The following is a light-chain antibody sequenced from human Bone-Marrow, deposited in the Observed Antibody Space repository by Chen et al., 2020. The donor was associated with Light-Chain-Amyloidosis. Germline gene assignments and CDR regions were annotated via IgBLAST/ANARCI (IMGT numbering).Light chain of an antibody. Sequence: SYQLTQPPSVSESPAQSARITCSGDDLPTKYAYWYQQKPGQAPVLVIHRDTERPSGISERFSGSSSGTTATLTISGVQAEDEADYHCQSADSSGTYEVIFGGGTKLTVL. J-gene: IGLJ2*01. V-gene: IGLV3-25*03. CDR1: DLPTKY. CDR2: RDT. CDR3: QSADSSGTYEVI.